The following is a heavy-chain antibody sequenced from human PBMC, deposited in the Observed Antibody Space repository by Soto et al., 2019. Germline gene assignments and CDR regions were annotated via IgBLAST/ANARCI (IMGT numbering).Heavy chain of an antibody. Sequence: GGSLRLSCAASGFIFTSYAMSWVRQGPGKGLEWVSGISGSAGSTYYADSVKGRFSISRDNSKNTVYLQMNSLRAEDTAVYYCARRTTASFGYWGQGALVTVSS. J-gene: IGHJ4*02. V-gene: IGHV3-23*01. CDR3: ARRTTASFGY. CDR2: ISGSAGST. D-gene: IGHD4-4*01. CDR1: GFIFTSYA.